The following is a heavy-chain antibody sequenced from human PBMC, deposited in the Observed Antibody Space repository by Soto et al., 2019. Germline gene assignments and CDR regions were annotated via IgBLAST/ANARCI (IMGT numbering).Heavy chain of an antibody. V-gene: IGHV4-31*03. CDR1: GGSISSGGYY. CDR3: ASRFGEGYYGMDV. J-gene: IGHJ6*02. CDR2: IYYSGST. Sequence: PSETLSLTCTVSGGSISSGGYYWSWIRQHPGKGLEWIGYIYYSGSTYYNPSLKSRVTISVDTSKNQFSLKLSSVTAADTAVYYCASRFGEGYYGMDVWGQGTTVTVSS. D-gene: IGHD3-10*01.